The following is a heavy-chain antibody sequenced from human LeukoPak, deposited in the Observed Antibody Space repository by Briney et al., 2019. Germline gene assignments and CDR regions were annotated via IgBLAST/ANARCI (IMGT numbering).Heavy chain of an antibody. CDR2: IIPIFGIP. Sequence: SVKVSCKASGGTFRTFAISWVRQAPGQGLEWMGGIIPIFGIPDSAQKFQGRLTITADESTTTAYMELSSLRSDDTAIYYCGLSGNYYYYYMDVWGKGTTVTIPS. CDR1: GGTFRTFA. CDR3: GLSGNYYYYYMDV. V-gene: IGHV1-69*13. D-gene: IGHD6-25*01. J-gene: IGHJ6*03.